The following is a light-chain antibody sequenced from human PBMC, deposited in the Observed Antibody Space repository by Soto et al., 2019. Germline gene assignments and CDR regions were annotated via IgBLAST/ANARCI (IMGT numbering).Light chain of an antibody. CDR1: SSDVDTYNR. CDR2: EVS. J-gene: IGLJ1*01. V-gene: IGLV2-18*02. CDR3: CSYAGSHTWV. Sequence: QSAPTQPRSVSGSPGQSVTISCTGTSSDVDTYNRVSWYQQPPGTAPKLMIYEVSNRPSGVPDRFSGSRSGNTASLTISVLQAEDEADYYCCSYAGSHTWVFGTGTKLTVL.